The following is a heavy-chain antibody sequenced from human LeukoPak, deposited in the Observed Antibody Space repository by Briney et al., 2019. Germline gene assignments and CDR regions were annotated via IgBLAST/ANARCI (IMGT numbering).Heavy chain of an antibody. CDR3: ARVPLAAAGNIDY. CDR1: GGSISSSSYY. D-gene: IGHD6-13*01. CDR2: IYYSGST. Sequence: SETLSLTCTVSGGSISSSSYYWGWIRQPPGKGLEWIGSIYYSGSTYYNPSLKSRVTISVDTSKNQFSLKLSSVTAADTAVYYCARVPLAAAGNIDYWGQGTLVTVSS. J-gene: IGHJ4*02. V-gene: IGHV4-39*07.